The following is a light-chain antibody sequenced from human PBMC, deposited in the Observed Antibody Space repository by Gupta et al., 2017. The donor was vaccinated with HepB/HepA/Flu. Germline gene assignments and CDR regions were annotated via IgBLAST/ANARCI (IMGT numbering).Light chain of an antibody. J-gene: IGLJ2*01. Sequence: QSALTQPASVSGSPGQSFTISCTGISSDVGGYNYVSWYQQHPGKAPKLMIYDVSNRPSGVSNRFSGSKSGNTASLTISGLQAEDEADYYCSSYTSSSTLEVFGGGTKLTVL. CDR1: SSDVGGYNY. CDR2: DVS. V-gene: IGLV2-14*01. CDR3: SSYTSSSTLEV.